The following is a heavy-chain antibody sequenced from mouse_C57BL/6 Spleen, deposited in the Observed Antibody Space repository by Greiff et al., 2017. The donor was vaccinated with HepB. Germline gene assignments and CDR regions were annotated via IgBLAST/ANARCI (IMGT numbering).Heavy chain of an antibody. D-gene: IGHD1-1*01. CDR3: ARRVGSSPDWFAY. CDR2: ISSGSSTI. J-gene: IGHJ3*01. Sequence: DVQLVESGGGLVKPGGSLKLSCAASGFTFSDYGMHWVRQAPEKGLEWVAYISSGSSTIYYADTVKGRFTISRDNAKNTLFLQMTSLRSEETAMYYCARRVGSSPDWFAYWGQGTLVTVSA. CDR1: GFTFSDYG. V-gene: IGHV5-17*01.